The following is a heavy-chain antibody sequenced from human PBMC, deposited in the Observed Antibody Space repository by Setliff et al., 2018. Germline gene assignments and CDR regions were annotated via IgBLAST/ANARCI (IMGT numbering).Heavy chain of an antibody. D-gene: IGHD1-20*01. CDR3: ASGLNWLSSTEFDY. CDR2: IYSIGSA. V-gene: IGHV4-61*02. Sequence: PSETLSLTCTVSGGSITSGNNYWSWIRQPAGKGLEWIGRIYSIGSATYNPSLKGRVTISLDTSKNQFSLKLTSVTAADTAVYYCASGLNWLSSTEFDYWGQGTLVTVSS. J-gene: IGHJ4*02. CDR1: GGSITSGNNY.